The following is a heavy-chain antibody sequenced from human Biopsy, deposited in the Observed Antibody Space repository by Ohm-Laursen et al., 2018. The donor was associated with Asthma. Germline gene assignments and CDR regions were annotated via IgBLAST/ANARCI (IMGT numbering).Heavy chain of an antibody. CDR2: ISGGGGGT. J-gene: IGHJ6*02. CDR1: GFTFSSYG. V-gene: IGHV3-23*01. D-gene: IGHD6-19*01. Sequence: SLRLSCAASGFTFSSYGMHWVRQAPGKGLEWVSAISGGGGGTKYADSVKGRFTISRDNSKNTLSLQMSSLRAEDTALYYCAKDLSKAVGGSNDYYYGMDVWGQGTTVTVAS. CDR3: AKDLSKAVGGSNDYYYGMDV.